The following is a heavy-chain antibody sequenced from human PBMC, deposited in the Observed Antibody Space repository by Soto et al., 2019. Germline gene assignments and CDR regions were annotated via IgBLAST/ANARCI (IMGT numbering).Heavy chain of an antibody. V-gene: IGHV1-69*13. CDR2: IIPIFGTA. D-gene: IGHD3-22*01. CDR1: GGTFSSYA. CDR3: ARDYYGYYDSSGYYRPDAFDI. Sequence: GASVKVSCKASGGTFSSYAISWVRQAPGQGLEWMGGIIPIFGTANYAQKFQGRVTITADESTSTAYMELSSLRSEDTAVYYCARDYYGYYDSSGYYRPDAFDIWGQGTMVNVS. J-gene: IGHJ3*02.